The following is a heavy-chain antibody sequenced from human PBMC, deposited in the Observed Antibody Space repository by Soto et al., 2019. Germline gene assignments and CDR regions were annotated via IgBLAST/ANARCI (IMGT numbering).Heavy chain of an antibody. CDR1: GGTFSIYA. J-gene: IGHJ5*01. CDR3: ARGKYGSSFDF. Sequence: QVQLVQSGAEVKKPGSSVNVSCKASGGTFSIYAISWVRQAPGQGLEWIGWINPNTGATNYAQKFQEWVTLTRDTSVSTAYMDLTSLKSDDTAVYYCARGKYGSSFDFWGQGTLVSVST. D-gene: IGHD6-6*01. V-gene: IGHV1-2*04. CDR2: INPNTGAT.